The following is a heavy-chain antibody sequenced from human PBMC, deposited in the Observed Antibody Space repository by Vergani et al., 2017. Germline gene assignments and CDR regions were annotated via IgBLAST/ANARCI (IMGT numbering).Heavy chain of an antibody. J-gene: IGHJ6*02. CDR3: ARHNMVLGVIEAGYYYGMDV. CDR1: GYSFTSYW. V-gene: IGHV5-51*01. Sequence: EVQLVQSGAEVKKPGESLKISCKGSGYSFTSYWIGWVRQMPGKGLEWMGIIYPGDSVTRYSPSFQGQVTVSADKSITTAYLQWSSLKASDTAMYYCARHNMVLGVIEAGYYYGMDVWGQGTTVTVSS. CDR2: IYPGDSVT. D-gene: IGHD3-10*01.